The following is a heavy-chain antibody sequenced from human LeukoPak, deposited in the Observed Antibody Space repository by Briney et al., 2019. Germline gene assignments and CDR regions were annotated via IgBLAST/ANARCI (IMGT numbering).Heavy chain of an antibody. V-gene: IGHV3-73*01. CDR3: TSRKALGYCSGGSCQDY. J-gene: IGHJ4*02. CDR1: GFTFSGSA. Sequence: GGSLRLSCAASGFTFSGSAMHWVRQASGKGLEWVGRIRSKANSYATAYAASVKGRFTISRDDSKNTAHLQMNSLKTEDTAVYYCTSRKALGYCSGGSCQDYWGQGTLVTVSS. D-gene: IGHD2-15*01. CDR2: IRSKANSYAT.